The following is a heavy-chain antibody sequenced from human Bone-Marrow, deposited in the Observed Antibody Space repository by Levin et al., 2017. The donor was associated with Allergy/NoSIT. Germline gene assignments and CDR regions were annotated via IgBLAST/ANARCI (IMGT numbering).Heavy chain of an antibody. V-gene: IGHV1-69*10. Sequence: ASVKVSCKASGGTFSSYAINWVRQAPGQGLEWMGGIIPILGTVNYAQKFRGRVTITADQFTTTAYMELSSLRSDDTAVYYCARGNHQLLDLQFDPWGQGTLVTVSS. CDR2: IIPILGTV. CDR3: ARGNHQLLDLQFDP. D-gene: IGHD1-14*01. J-gene: IGHJ5*02. CDR1: GGTFSSYA.